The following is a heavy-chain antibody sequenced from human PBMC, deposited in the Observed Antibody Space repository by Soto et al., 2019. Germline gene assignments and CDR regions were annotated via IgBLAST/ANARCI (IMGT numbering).Heavy chain of an antibody. CDR2: IYPGDSDT. D-gene: IGHD3-16*02. Sequence: PGESLKISCKGSGYSFTSYWIGWVRQMPGKGLEWMGIIYPGDSDTRYSPSFQGQVTISADKSISTAYLQWSSLKASDTAMYYCARRKYYDYVWGSYRQNYYYYGMDVWGQGTTVTVSS. CDR3: ARRKYYDYVWGSYRQNYYYYGMDV. CDR1: GYSFTSYW. J-gene: IGHJ6*02. V-gene: IGHV5-51*01.